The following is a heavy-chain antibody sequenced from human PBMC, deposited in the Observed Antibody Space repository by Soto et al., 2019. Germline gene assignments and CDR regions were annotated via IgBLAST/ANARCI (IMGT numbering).Heavy chain of an antibody. Sequence: VQLVQSGAEVKKTGSSVKVSCKASGGTFNKFAFSWVRQAPGQGFEWMGGIIPVFRSANYAQRFRGRITITADEYTSTVYLYLNDLRSDDTAVYYCARRYCASDNCPLFSAFVDLWGLGTPVTVSS. J-gene: IGHJ6*02. CDR2: IIPVFRSA. D-gene: IGHD2-21*02. CDR3: ARRYCASDNCPLFSAFVDL. CDR1: GGTFNKFA. V-gene: IGHV1-69*01.